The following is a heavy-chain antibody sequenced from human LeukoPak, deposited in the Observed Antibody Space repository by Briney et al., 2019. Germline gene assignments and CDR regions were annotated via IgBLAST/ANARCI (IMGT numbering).Heavy chain of an antibody. D-gene: IGHD5-18*01. CDR2: ISGSSSTI. V-gene: IGHV3-48*01. Sequence: GGSLRLSCAASGFSFSSNSMNWVRQAPGKGLEWVSYISGSSSTIYYADSVKGRFTISRDNSRNTLYLQMNSLRAEDTAVYYCARARSSYGYGDAFDIWGQGTMVTVSS. CDR1: GFSFSSNS. J-gene: IGHJ3*02. CDR3: ARARSSYGYGDAFDI.